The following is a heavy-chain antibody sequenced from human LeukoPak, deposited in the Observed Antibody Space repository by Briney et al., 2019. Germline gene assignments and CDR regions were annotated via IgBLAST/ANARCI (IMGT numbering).Heavy chain of an antibody. V-gene: IGHV4-34*01. CDR3: ARVQGYSSGIRNDY. CDR1: GGSFSGYY. Sequence: SETLSLTCAVYGGSFSGYYWSWIRQPPGEGLEWIGEINHSGSTNYNPSLKSRVTISVDTSKNQFSLKLSSVTAADTAVYYCARVQGYSSGIRNDYWGQGTLVTVSS. D-gene: IGHD6-19*01. CDR2: INHSGST. J-gene: IGHJ4*02.